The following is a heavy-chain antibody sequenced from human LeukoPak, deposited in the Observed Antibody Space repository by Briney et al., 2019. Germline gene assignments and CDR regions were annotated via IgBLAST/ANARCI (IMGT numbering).Heavy chain of an antibody. V-gene: IGHV4-59*01. Sequence: SETLSLTCTVSGGSISNYCWTWIRQPPGKGLEWIGNIYDSGSTNYNPSLKSRVTISVDTSKNQFSLKLSSVTAADTAVYYCARDIRISSPPPYYYYYMDVWGKGTTVTVSS. J-gene: IGHJ6*03. CDR1: GGSISNYC. D-gene: IGHD6-6*01. CDR2: IYDSGST. CDR3: ARDIRISSPPPYYYYYMDV.